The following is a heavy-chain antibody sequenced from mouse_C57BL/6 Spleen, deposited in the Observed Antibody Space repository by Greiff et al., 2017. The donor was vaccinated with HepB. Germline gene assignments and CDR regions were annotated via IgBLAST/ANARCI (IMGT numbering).Heavy chain of an antibody. J-gene: IGHJ1*03. CDR2: ISGGGGNT. D-gene: IGHD1-1*01. CDR3: ARLITTVVDWYFDV. V-gene: IGHV5-9*01. Sequence: EVKLMESGGGLVKPGGSLKLSCAASGFTFSSYTMSWVRQTPEKRLEWVATISGGGGNTYYPDSVKGRFTISRDNAKHTLYLQMSSLRSEDTALYYCARLITTVVDWYFDVWGTGTTVTVSS. CDR1: GFTFSSYT.